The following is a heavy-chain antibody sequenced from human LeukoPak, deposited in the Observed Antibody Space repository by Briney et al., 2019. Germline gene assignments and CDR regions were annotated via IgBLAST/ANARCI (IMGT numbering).Heavy chain of an antibody. CDR1: GFTVSSNY. D-gene: IGHD2-15*01. Sequence: GGSLRLSCAVSGFTVSSNYMNWVRQAPGKGLEWVANIKHDGSEDYYLDSVKGRFTISRDNAKSSMWLQMNSLRDEDTAVYYCARDQTPFYWGQGSLVTVSS. CDR3: ARDQTPFY. V-gene: IGHV3-7*01. J-gene: IGHJ4*02. CDR2: IKHDGSED.